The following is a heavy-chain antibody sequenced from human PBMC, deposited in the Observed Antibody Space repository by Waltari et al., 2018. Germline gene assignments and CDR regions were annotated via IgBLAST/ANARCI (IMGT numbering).Heavy chain of an antibody. CDR3: AKDRTGTFDY. Sequence: EVQLLESGGALVQPGGSLRLSCIASGFTFNNYAMTWVRQAPGKGLEVVSVITGTGDSTYYADSVKGRFTISRDNSKNTVYLQMNSLRAEDTAIYYCAKDRTGTFDYWGQGTLVTVSS. CDR1: GFTFNNYA. J-gene: IGHJ4*02. CDR2: ITGTGDST. V-gene: IGHV3-23*01. D-gene: IGHD1-1*01.